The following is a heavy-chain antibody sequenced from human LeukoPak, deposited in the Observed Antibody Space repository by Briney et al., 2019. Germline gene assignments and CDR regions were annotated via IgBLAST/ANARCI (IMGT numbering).Heavy chain of an antibody. CDR2: ISYDGSNK. V-gene: IGHV3-30*19. CDR1: GFTFSSYG. D-gene: IGHD5-18*01. Sequence: GGSLRLSCAASGFTFSSYGMHWVRQAPGKGLEWVAVISYDGSNKYYAGSVKGRFTISRDNSKNTLYLQMNSLRAEDTAVYYCARTRYSYGVIDYWGQGTLVTVSS. J-gene: IGHJ4*02. CDR3: ARTRYSYGVIDY.